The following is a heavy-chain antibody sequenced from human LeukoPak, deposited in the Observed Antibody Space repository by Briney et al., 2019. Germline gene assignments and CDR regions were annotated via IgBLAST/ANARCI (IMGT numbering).Heavy chain of an antibody. J-gene: IGHJ4*02. D-gene: IGHD7-27*01. V-gene: IGHV4-59*01. CDR2: ISYSGST. Sequence: SETLSLTCTVSGGSFSSYYWSWIRQPPGKGLEWIAYISYSGSTNYNPSLKSRVTVSIDTSKNQFSLKLSSVTAADTAVYYCAREGWGYYFDFWGQGTLVTVSS. CDR3: AREGWGYYFDF. CDR1: GGSFSSYY.